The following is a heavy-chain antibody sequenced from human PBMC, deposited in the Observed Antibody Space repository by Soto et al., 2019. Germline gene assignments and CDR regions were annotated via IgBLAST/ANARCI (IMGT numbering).Heavy chain of an antibody. CDR2: IYHSETT. CDR1: GASISSGGYS. V-gene: IGHV4-30-2*01. Sequence: SETLSLTCAVSGASISSGGYSWSWIRRPPGKGLEWIGYIYHSETTSYNPSLKSRVTISVDKSTNQFSLKLSSVTAADTAVYYCAREGCSGGSCFYDYWGHGILVTVSS. J-gene: IGHJ4*01. D-gene: IGHD2-15*01. CDR3: AREGCSGGSCFYDY.